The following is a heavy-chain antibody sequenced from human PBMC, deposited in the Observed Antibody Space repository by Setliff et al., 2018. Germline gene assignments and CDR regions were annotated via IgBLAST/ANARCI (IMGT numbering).Heavy chain of an antibody. J-gene: IGHJ4*02. D-gene: IGHD3-16*01. CDR3: ARLRGAFDY. CDR1: GDSISSYY. Sequence: PSETLSLTCTVSGDSISSYYWSWIRQPPGKGLEWIGYIYYSGSTNYNPSLKSRVTISVDTSKSQFSLKLSSVTAADTAVYYCARLRGAFDYWGQGTLVTVSS. CDR2: IYYSGST. V-gene: IGHV4-59*01.